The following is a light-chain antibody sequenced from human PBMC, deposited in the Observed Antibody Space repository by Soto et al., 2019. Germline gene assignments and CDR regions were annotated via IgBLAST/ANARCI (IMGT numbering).Light chain of an antibody. CDR1: QRVSRSN. CDR2: GAT. V-gene: IGKV3-20*01. J-gene: IGKJ4*01. CDR3: HHYGSTLLP. Sequence: IVLTQSPGTLSLSPGERATLSCKSSQRVSRSNIGWYQQKPGQAPSLLIYGATKRTTGVPDRFSGRGSDTEFTLIISRLEPEDLAVYYCHHYGSTLLPFGGGTKVEIK.